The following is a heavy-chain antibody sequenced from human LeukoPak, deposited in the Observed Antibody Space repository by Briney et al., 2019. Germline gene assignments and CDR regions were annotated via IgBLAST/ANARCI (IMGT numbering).Heavy chain of an antibody. D-gene: IGHD5-18*01. V-gene: IGHV1-2*02. Sequence: ASVNVSCKASGYTFTGYYMHWVRQAPGQGLEGMGCINPNSGGSNYAQKFQGRVTMARDTSISTAYMELSRLRSDDTAVYYCARTRIQLWLGYYYGMDVWGQGTTVTVSS. CDR2: INPNSGGS. J-gene: IGHJ6*02. CDR3: ARTRIQLWLGYYYGMDV. CDR1: GYTFTGYY.